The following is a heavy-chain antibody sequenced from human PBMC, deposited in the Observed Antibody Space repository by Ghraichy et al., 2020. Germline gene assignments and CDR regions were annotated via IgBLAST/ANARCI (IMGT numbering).Heavy chain of an antibody. CDR1: GFTFSNSD. V-gene: IGHV3-30*03. J-gene: IGHJ6*02. Sequence: GGSLRLSCAASGFTFSNSDMHWVRQAPGKGLEWVALISDDLTEEFYGESVKGRFFISRDNYKNTLYLQMNSLRNDDTALYYCARAGPATGYYYGLDVWGQGTTVTVSS. CDR2: ISDDLTEE. D-gene: IGHD1-14*01. CDR3: ARAGPATGYYYGLDV.